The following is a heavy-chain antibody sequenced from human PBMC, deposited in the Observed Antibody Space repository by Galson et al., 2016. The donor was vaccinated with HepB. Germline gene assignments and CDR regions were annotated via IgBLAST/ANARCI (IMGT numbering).Heavy chain of an antibody. CDR3: AKYIVGWLEDWYFDI. CDR1: GTSISRYY. V-gene: IGHV4-59*08. Sequence: SETLSLTCSVSGTSISRYYWSWVRQPPGKGLEWIGHVSYTGSINLNPSLKSRVTMSLDTSKNQVSLNLTSVTAADTAVYYCAKYIVGWLEDWYFDIWGRGTLVTVSS. CDR2: VSYTGSI. D-gene: IGHD6-19*01. J-gene: IGHJ2*01.